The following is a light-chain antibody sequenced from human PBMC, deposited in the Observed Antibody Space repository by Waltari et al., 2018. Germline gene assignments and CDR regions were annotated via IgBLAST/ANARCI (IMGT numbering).Light chain of an antibody. Sequence: QSALTQPASVSGSPGQSITISCTGTSSAHASSNLVSWYQQYPGKAPRLVIYEVFKRPASVSSRFSGSKSGSTASLTISGVQAEDEATYYCSSYAGRSILIFGGGT. V-gene: IGLV2-23*02. CDR1: SSAHASSNL. J-gene: IGLJ2*01. CDR3: SSYAGRSILI. CDR2: EVF.